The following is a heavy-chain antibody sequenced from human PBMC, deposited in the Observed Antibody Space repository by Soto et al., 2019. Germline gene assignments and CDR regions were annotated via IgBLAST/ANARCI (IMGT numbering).Heavy chain of an antibody. V-gene: IGHV4-34*01. CDR1: GGSFSGYY. CDR2: INHSGST. CDR3: ARGTRIAVAGTKGYYFDY. Sequence: PSETLSLTCAVYGGSFSGYYWSWIRQPPGKGLEWIGEINHSGSTNYNPSLKSRVTISVDTSNNQFSLKLSSVTAADTAVYYCARGTRIAVAGTKGYYFDYWGQGTLVTVS. J-gene: IGHJ4*02. D-gene: IGHD6-19*01.